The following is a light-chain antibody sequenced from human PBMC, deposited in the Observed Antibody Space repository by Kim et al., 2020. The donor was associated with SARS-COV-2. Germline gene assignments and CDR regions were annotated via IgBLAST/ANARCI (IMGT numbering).Light chain of an antibody. CDR2: WAS. Sequence: ATINCKTSHSVLYNSNNKNYLAWCQQKPGQPPKLLIYWASTRESGVPDRCSGSGSGTDFTLTISSLQTEDVAVYYCQQYYSTPLTFGGGTKVDIK. J-gene: IGKJ4*01. CDR1: HSVLYNSNNKNY. CDR3: QQYYSTPLT. V-gene: IGKV4-1*01.